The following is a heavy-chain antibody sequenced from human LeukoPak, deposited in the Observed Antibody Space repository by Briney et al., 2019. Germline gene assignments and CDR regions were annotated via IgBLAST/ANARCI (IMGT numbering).Heavy chain of an antibody. Sequence: GGSLRLSCAASGFTFSSYAMSWVRQAPGKGLEWVSAISGSGGSTYYADSVKGRSTISRDNSKNTLYLQMNSLRAEDTAVYYCAKDGGYYGSGSYDWYFDLWGRGTLVTVSS. J-gene: IGHJ2*01. V-gene: IGHV3-23*01. CDR2: ISGSGGST. CDR3: AKDGGYYGSGSYDWYFDL. CDR1: GFTFSSYA. D-gene: IGHD3-10*01.